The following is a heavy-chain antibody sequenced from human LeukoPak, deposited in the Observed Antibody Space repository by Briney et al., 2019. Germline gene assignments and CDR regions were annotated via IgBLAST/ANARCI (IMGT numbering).Heavy chain of an antibody. CDR1: GDSISSSGYY. Sequence: SETLSLTCSVSGDSISSSGYYWSWIRQPAGKGLEWIGRIYTSGSTNYNPSLKSRVTMSVDTSKNQFSLKLSSVTAADTAVYYCARGGYYYDSSGYYYFDYWGQGTLVTVSS. CDR3: ARGGYYYDSSGYYYFDY. D-gene: IGHD3-22*01. V-gene: IGHV4-61*02. CDR2: IYTSGST. J-gene: IGHJ4*02.